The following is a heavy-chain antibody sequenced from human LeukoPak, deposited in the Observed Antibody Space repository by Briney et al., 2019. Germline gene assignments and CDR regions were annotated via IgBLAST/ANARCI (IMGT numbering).Heavy chain of an antibody. V-gene: IGHV3-48*02. Sequence: GGSLRLSCAASGFTFSGYSMNWVRQAPGKGLEWVSYINRISNTIDYADSVRGRFTISTDNAKNSLYLQMNSLRDEDTAVYYCARDRDYAFDYWGQGTLVTVSS. CDR3: ARDRDYAFDY. CDR1: GFTFSGYS. D-gene: IGHD4-17*01. CDR2: INRISNTI. J-gene: IGHJ4*02.